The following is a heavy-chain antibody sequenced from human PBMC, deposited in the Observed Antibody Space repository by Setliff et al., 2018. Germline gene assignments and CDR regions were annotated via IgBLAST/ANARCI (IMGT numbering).Heavy chain of an antibody. Sequence: PVGSLRLSCEASGFTFTSYWMSWVRQAPGKGLEWVANIKQDGSEKYYVDSVKGRFTISRDNAKNSLYLQMNSLRAEDTAVYYCAREKMATNYYYYYMDVWGKGTTVTVSS. CDR1: GFTFTSYW. CDR3: AREKMATNYYYYYMDV. CDR2: IKQDGSEK. J-gene: IGHJ6*03. V-gene: IGHV3-7*01. D-gene: IGHD5-12*01.